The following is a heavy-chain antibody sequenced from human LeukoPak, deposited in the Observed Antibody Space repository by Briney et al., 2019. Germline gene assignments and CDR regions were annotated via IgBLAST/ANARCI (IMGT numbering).Heavy chain of an antibody. CDR1: GFTFSSSA. Sequence: PGGSLRLSCAASGFTFSSSAMSWVRQAPGKGLEWVSSISGSGSGGSTYYADSVKGRFTISRDNPKNTLYLQMNSLIAEDTAVYYCAKSGYNRFDYWGQGTRVTVSS. V-gene: IGHV3-23*01. CDR2: ISGSGSGGST. D-gene: IGHD5-24*01. J-gene: IGHJ4*02. CDR3: AKSGYNRFDY.